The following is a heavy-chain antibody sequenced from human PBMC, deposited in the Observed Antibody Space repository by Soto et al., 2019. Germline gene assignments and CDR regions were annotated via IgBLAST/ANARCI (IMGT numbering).Heavy chain of an antibody. CDR3: VKGRTYNYANYFDP. CDR2: MSGSGDNT. D-gene: IGHD1-1*01. J-gene: IGHJ5*02. Sequence: EVQLLESGGDLVQPGGSLRLSCAASGFTFSSYAMSWVRQAPGKGPEWVSSMSGSGDNTYYADSVKGRFIISRDNSKNTLYLQMSSLRVDDTAVYSCVKGRTYNYANYFDPWGQGTLVTVSS. CDR1: GFTFSSYA. V-gene: IGHV3-23*01.